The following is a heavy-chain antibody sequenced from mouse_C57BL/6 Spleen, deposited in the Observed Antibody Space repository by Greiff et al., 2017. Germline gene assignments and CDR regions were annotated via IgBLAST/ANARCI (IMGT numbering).Heavy chain of an antibody. D-gene: IGHD2-12*01. J-gene: IGHJ4*01. CDR3: TRSYYNRYYAMDY. Sequence: VQLQQSGAELVRPGASVTLSCKASGYTFTDYEMNWVKQTPVHGLEWIGAIDPGTGSTDYNQKFKGKAILTADKSSSTAYMQLRSLTSEDSAVYYCTRSYYNRYYAMDYWGQGTSVTVSS. CDR2: IDPGTGST. V-gene: IGHV1-15*01. CDR1: GYTFTDYE.